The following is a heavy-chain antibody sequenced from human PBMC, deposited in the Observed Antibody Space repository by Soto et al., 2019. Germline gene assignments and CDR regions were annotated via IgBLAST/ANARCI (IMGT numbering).Heavy chain of an antibody. V-gene: IGHV1-8*02. CDR3: ASDMSTT. Sequence: ASVKVSCKASGYTFTSYGLSWVRQAPGQGLEWMGWMNPNRGHTNYAQKFLGRVTMTRDTSISTAYMELTNLRSEDTAIYYCASDMSTTWGQGTLVTVS. J-gene: IGHJ4*02. CDR2: MNPNRGHT. CDR1: GYTFTSYG. D-gene: IGHD3-16*01.